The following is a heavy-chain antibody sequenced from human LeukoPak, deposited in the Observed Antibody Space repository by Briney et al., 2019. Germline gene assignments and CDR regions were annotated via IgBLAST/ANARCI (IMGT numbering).Heavy chain of an antibody. D-gene: IGHD3-22*01. Sequence: SETLSLTCTVSGGSISYYYWSWIRQPPGKGPELIGYIYYSGSTNYNPSLKSRVTISVDTSKNQFSLKLTSVTAADTAVYYCARDSSGYYRFDYWGQGTLVTVSS. V-gene: IGHV4-59*01. CDR2: IYYSGST. J-gene: IGHJ4*02. CDR1: GGSISYYY. CDR3: ARDSSGYYRFDY.